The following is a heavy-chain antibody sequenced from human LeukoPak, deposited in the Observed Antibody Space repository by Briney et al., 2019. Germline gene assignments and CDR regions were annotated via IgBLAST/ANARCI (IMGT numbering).Heavy chain of an antibody. J-gene: IGHJ6*02. CDR2: ISYDGSNK. CDR1: GFTFSSYG. Sequence: GGSLRLSCAASGFTFSSYGMHWVRQAPGKGLEWVAVISYDGSNKYYADSVKGRFTISRGNSKNTLYLQMNSLRAEDTAVYYCAKGGKYSSSSHYYYYGMDVWGQGTTVTVSS. D-gene: IGHD6-13*01. CDR3: AKGGKYSSSSHYYYYGMDV. V-gene: IGHV3-30*18.